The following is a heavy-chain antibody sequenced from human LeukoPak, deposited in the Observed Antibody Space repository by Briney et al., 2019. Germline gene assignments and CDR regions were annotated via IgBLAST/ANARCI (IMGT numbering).Heavy chain of an antibody. CDR2: IKQDGSEK. CDR1: GFTFSSYW. Sequence: GGSLRLSCAASGFTFSSYWMSWVRQAPGKGLEWVANIKQDGSEKYYVDSVKGRFTISRDNAKNSLYLQMNSLRAEDTAVYYCARDSYYDSSGYADIISHYWGQGTLVTVSS. D-gene: IGHD3-22*01. V-gene: IGHV3-7*01. J-gene: IGHJ4*02. CDR3: ARDSYYDSSGYADIISHY.